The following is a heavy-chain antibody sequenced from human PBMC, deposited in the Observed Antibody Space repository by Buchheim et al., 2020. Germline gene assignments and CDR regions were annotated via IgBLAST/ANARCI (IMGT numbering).Heavy chain of an antibody. CDR2: ISTSSGPI. CDR1: GFNFSRYS. J-gene: IGHJ6*02. CDR3: ARGGSSLYYYYALDV. D-gene: IGHD6-13*01. V-gene: IGHV3-48*01. Sequence: EVQLVESGGGLVQPGGSLRLSCAASGFNFSRYSMNWVRQAPGKGLEWVSYISTSSGPIYYSDSVQGRLTISRDDAKSSVYLQMNSLRAEDTAMYYCARGGSSLYYYYALDVWGQGTT.